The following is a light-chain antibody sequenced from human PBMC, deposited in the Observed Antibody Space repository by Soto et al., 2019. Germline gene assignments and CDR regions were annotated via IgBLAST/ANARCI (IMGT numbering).Light chain of an antibody. CDR2: EVS. J-gene: IGLJ1*01. V-gene: IGLV2-14*01. CDR3: ASLTTTNLV. Sequence: QSALTQPASVSGSPGQSITISCTGTSSDVGAYNLVSWYQHHPDKAPKLMISEVSTRPSGVSDRFSGSKSGNTASLTISGLQAEDEADYYCASLTTTNLVFGTGTKLTVL. CDR1: SSDVGAYNL.